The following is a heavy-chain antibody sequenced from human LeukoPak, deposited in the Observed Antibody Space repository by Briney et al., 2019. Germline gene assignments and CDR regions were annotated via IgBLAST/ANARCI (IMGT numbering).Heavy chain of an antibody. CDR3: ARVTESYGSGRRHNYYYYYMDV. CDR2: IYHSGRA. Sequence: PSETLSLTCTVSAYSLSSGYYWGWIRPPPGKGLEWIGSIYHSGRAYYNPSLKSRVTISVDTAKNQFSLKLSSVTAADTAVYYCARVTESYGSGRRHNYYYYYMDVWGKGTTVTISS. D-gene: IGHD3-10*01. J-gene: IGHJ6*03. V-gene: IGHV4-38-2*02. CDR1: AYSLSSGYY.